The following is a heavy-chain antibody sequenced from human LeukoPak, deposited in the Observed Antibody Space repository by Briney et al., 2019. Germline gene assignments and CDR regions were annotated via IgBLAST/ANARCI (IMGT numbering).Heavy chain of an antibody. CDR3: AKGGISSRPGLDY. Sequence: TGGSLRLSCAASGFTFSNYAMSWVRQAPGKGLEWVSSICESGSTYYADSVKGRFTISRDNSKNTLYLQMNSLRAEDTAVYYCAKGGISSRPGLDYWAQGTLVTVSS. D-gene: IGHD6-6*01. V-gene: IGHV3-23*01. CDR1: GFTFSNYA. J-gene: IGHJ4*02. CDR2: ICESGST.